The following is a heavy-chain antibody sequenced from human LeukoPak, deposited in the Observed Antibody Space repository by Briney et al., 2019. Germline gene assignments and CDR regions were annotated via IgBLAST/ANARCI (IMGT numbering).Heavy chain of an antibody. V-gene: IGHV3-21*01. J-gene: IGHJ4*02. Sequence: GGSLRLSCAASGFTFSSYSMNWVRQAPGKGLEWVSSISSSSSYIYYADSVKGRFTISRDNAKNSLYLQMNSLRAEDTAVYYCARGGYDYVWGSYRLIHYWGQGTLVTVSS. CDR2: ISSSSSYI. CDR3: ARGGYDYVWGSYRLIHY. D-gene: IGHD3-16*02. CDR1: GFTFSSYS.